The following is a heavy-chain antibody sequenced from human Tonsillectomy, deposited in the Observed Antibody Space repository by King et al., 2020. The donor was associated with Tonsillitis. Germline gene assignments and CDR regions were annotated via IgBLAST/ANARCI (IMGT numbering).Heavy chain of an antibody. CDR1: GFTFSSYE. Sequence: VQLVESGGGLVQPGGSLRLSCAASGFTFSSYEMNWVRQAPGTGLEWVSYISSSGSSIYYADSVKGRFTISRDNAKNSLYLQMNSLRAADTAVYYCARRRDIVVVPAALGHLPRDSYYYYYMDVWGKGTTVTVSS. CDR3: ARRRDIVVVPAALGHLPRDSYYYYYMDV. CDR2: ISSSGSSI. J-gene: IGHJ6*03. V-gene: IGHV3-48*03. D-gene: IGHD2-2*01.